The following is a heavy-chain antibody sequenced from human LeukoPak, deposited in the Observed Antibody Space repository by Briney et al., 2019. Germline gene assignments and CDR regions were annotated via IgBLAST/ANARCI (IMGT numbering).Heavy chain of an antibody. V-gene: IGHV1-69*13. J-gene: IGHJ4*02. CDR1: GGTFSSYA. Sequence: SVTVSCKASGGTFSSYAISWVRQAPGQGLEWMGGIIPIFGTANYAQKFQGRVTITADESTSTAYMELSSLRSEDTAVYYCARGGGALNWGLPPIFDYWGQGTLVTVSS. CDR3: ARGGGALNWGLPPIFDY. D-gene: IGHD7-27*01. CDR2: IIPIFGTA.